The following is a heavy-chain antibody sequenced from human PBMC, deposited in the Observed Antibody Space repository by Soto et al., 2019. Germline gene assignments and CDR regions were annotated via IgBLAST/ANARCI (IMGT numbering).Heavy chain of an antibody. V-gene: IGHV1-3*01. J-gene: IGHJ4*02. CDR1: GYTFTRYT. CDR2: INPDNGNT. CDR3: ARELHFVEAVLDY. Sequence: ASVKVSCKASGYTFTRYTMNWVRQAPGQRLEWMGWINPDNGNTKSSQKFQDRVIITRDTSASTVYMELSSLRSEDTAVYYCARELHFVEAVLDYWGQGTLVTVSS. D-gene: IGHD2-15*01.